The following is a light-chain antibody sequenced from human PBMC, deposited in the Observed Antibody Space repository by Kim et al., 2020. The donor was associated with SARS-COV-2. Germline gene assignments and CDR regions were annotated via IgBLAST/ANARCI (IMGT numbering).Light chain of an antibody. J-gene: IGKJ2*01. CDR3: QQYDNWPYT. Sequence: SVSPGERATVSCRASQSVSSNLAWYQQKPGQAPRLLIYGASTRATDIPARFSGSGSGTEFTLTISSLQSEDFAVYYCQQYDNWPYTFGQGTKLEI. V-gene: IGKV3-15*01. CDR1: QSVSSN. CDR2: GAS.